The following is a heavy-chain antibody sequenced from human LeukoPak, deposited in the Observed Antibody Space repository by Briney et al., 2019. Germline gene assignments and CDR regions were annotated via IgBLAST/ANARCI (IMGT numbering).Heavy chain of an antibody. Sequence: GGSLRLSCAASGFTFSTYTMHWVRQAPGKGLEYVSSISGDGGNTYYASSVKGRFTISRDNSKNTVYPQMGSLRAEDMAVYYCARDTLYCSRSSCPLGYMDVWGKGTTVTVSS. V-gene: IGHV3-64*01. CDR2: ISGDGGNT. D-gene: IGHD2-2*01. J-gene: IGHJ6*03. CDR3: ARDTLYCSRSSCPLGYMDV. CDR1: GFTFSTYT.